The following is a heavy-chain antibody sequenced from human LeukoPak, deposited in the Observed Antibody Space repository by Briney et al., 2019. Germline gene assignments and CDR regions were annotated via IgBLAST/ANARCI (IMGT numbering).Heavy chain of an antibody. CDR3: ARLYYSSGMLYFHY. Sequence: GESLKISCKGSGYSFTSYWVGWVRQMPGKGLECMGIIYPGDSDTRYSPSFQGQVTISADKSITTAYLQWSSLKASDTAMYYCARLYYSSGMLYFHYWGQGTLVTVSS. V-gene: IGHV5-51*01. CDR1: GYSFTSYW. D-gene: IGHD3-10*01. CDR2: IYPGDSDT. J-gene: IGHJ4*02.